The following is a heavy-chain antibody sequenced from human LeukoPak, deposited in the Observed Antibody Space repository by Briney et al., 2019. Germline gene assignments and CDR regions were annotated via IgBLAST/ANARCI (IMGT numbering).Heavy chain of an antibody. CDR1: GGSISSYY. CDR2: IYTSGST. Sequence: SETLSLTCTVSGGSISSYYWSWIRQPAGKGLEWIGRIYTSGSTNYNPSLKSRVTMSVDTSKNQFSLKLSSVTAADTAVYYCARGRIIQLWSPHLRSVFDYWGQGTLVTVSS. D-gene: IGHD5-18*01. CDR3: ARGRIIQLWSPHLRSVFDY. V-gene: IGHV4-4*07. J-gene: IGHJ4*02.